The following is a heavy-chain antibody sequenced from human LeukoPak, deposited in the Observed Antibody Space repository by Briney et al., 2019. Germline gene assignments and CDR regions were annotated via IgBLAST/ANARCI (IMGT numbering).Heavy chain of an antibody. CDR1: GGSISSSSYY. D-gene: IGHD3-10*01. CDR2: IYYSGST. V-gene: IGHV4-39*01. J-gene: IGHJ6*02. CDR3: ARQEFGYYGSGSPTSSYYYYYYGMDV. Sequence: PSETLSLTCTVSGGSISSSSYYWGWIRQPPGQGLEWNGSIYYSGSTYYNPSLKSRVTISVDTSKNQFSLKLSSVTAADTAVYYCARQEFGYYGSGSPTSSYYYYYYGMDVWGQGTTVTVSS.